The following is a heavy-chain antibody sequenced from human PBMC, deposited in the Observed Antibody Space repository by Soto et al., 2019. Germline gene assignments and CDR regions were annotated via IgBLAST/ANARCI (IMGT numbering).Heavy chain of an antibody. J-gene: IGHJ6*03. CDR1: GFTFSSYA. V-gene: IGHV3-23*01. D-gene: IGHD2-2*01. CDR3: AKACPAAIASFSYYVDV. Sequence: EVQLLESGGGLVQPGGSLRLSCAASGFTFSSYAMSWVRQAPGKGLEWVSAISGSGGSTYYADSVKGRFTISRDNSKNTLYLQMNGLGAEDTAVYSCAKACPAAIASFSYYVDVWGKGTTVTVSS. CDR2: ISGSGGST.